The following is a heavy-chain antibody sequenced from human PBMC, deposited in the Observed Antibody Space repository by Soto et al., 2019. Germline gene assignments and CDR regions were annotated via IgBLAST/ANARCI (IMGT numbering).Heavy chain of an antibody. J-gene: IGHJ6*02. Sequence: GGSLRLSCAASGFTFSSYAMHWVRQAPGKGLEWVAVISYDGSNKYYADSVKGRFTISRDNSKNTLYLQMNSLRAEDTAVYYCAGAAQTLRYYYYYGMDVWGQGTTVTVSS. CDR2: ISYDGSNK. CDR1: GFTFSSYA. CDR3: AGAAQTLRYYYYYGMDV. V-gene: IGHV3-30-3*01.